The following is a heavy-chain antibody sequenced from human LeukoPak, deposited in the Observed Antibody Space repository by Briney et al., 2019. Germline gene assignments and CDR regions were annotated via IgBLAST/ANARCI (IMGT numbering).Heavy chain of an antibody. CDR3: ARRAPGYGDYFNWFDP. D-gene: IGHD4-17*01. CDR1: GGSISSSSYY. Sequence: SETLSLTCTVSGGSISSSSYYWGWIRQPPGRGLEWIGSIYYSGSTYYNPSLKSRVTISVDTSKNQFSLKLSSVTAADTAVYYCARRAPGYGDYFNWFDPWGQGTLVTVSS. CDR2: IYYSGST. V-gene: IGHV4-39*01. J-gene: IGHJ5*02.